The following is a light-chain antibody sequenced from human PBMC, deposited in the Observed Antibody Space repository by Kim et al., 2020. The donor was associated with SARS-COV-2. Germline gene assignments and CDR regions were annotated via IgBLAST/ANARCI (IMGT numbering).Light chain of an antibody. Sequence: VSPGQTASITCSGDKLGNTFASWYQQKPGQSPVLVILEDNRRPSGILERFSGSKSGNTATLTITGTQPLDEADYYCQAWDSSTYVFGPGTKVTVL. CDR1: KLGNTF. CDR3: QAWDSSTYV. V-gene: IGLV3-1*01. J-gene: IGLJ1*01. CDR2: EDN.